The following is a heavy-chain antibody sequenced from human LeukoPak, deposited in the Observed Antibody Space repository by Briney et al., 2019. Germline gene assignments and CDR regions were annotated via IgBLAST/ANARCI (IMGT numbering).Heavy chain of an antibody. Sequence: GGSLRLSFAASGFTFSSYSMNWVRQAPGKGLEWVSAISGSGGSTYYADSVKGRFTISRDNSKNTLYLQMNSLRAEDTAVYYCATTKGWFGELLSFDYWGQGTLVTVSS. V-gene: IGHV3-23*01. J-gene: IGHJ4*02. CDR3: ATTKGWFGELLSFDY. D-gene: IGHD3-10*01. CDR2: ISGSGGST. CDR1: GFTFSSYS.